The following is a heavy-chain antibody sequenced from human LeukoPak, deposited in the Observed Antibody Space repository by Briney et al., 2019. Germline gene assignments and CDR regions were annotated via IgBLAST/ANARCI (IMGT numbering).Heavy chain of an antibody. Sequence: GGSLRLSCAASGFTFSNYAMSWVRRAPGRGLEWVSGITATSGSASYADSVKGRFTISRDNPGNTLFMEMHSLRAEDTAFYYCAIMHPHYDGRGYSVQWGQATLVTVSS. J-gene: IGHJ4*02. CDR2: ITATSGSA. V-gene: IGHV3-23*01. CDR3: AIMHPHYDGRGYSVQ. D-gene: IGHD3-22*01. CDR1: GFTFSNYA.